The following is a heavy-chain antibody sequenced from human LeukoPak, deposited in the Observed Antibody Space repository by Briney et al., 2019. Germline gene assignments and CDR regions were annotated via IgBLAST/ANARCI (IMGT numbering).Heavy chain of an antibody. CDR2: ISGSGGST. CDR1: GFTFSNYA. Sequence: GGSLRLSCAAPGFTFSNYAMSWVPQAPGKGLEWVSGISGSGGSTNFADSVKGRFTSSRDNSKNTLYLQMHSLRVEDTAVYYCAQGRLGYSYGAFDHWGQGTLVTVSS. CDR3: AQGRLGYSYGAFDH. D-gene: IGHD5-18*01. J-gene: IGHJ4*02. V-gene: IGHV3-23*01.